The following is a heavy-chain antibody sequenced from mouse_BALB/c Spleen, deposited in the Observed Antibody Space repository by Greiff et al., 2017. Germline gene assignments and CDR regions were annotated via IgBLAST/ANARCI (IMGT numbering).Heavy chain of an antibody. CDR2: IDPANGNT. D-gene: IGHD1-1*01. V-gene: IGHV14-3*02. J-gene: IGHJ3*01. Sequence: EVKLMESGAELVKPGASVKLSCTASGFNIKDTYMHWVKQRPEQGLEWIGRIDPANGNTKYDPKFQGKATITADTSSNTAYLQLSSLTSEDTAVYYCAYGSSLFAYWGQGTLVTVSA. CDR3: AYGSSLFAY. CDR1: GFNIKDTY.